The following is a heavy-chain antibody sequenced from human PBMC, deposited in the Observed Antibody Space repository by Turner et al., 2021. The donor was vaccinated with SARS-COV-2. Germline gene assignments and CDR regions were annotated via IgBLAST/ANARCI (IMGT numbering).Heavy chain of an antibody. V-gene: IGHV3-30*18. Sequence: QVQLVESGGGVVQPGRSLRLSCAASGFTFSSYGMPWVRQAPGKGLEWVAVISYDGNNKYYADSVKGRFTISRDNSKNTLYLQMNSLRAEDTAVYYCAKQLGLYSNPMYYFDYWGQGTLVTVSS. CDR2: ISYDGNNK. D-gene: IGHD4-4*01. CDR3: AKQLGLYSNPMYYFDY. CDR1: GFTFSSYG. J-gene: IGHJ4*02.